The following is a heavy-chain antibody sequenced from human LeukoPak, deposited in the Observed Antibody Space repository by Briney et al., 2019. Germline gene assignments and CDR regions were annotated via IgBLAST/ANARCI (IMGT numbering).Heavy chain of an antibody. CDR3: ARAFLNGDHESYFDY. CDR2: INHSGST. J-gene: IGHJ4*02. CDR1: GGSFSGYY. Sequence: SETLSLTCAVYGGSFSGYYWSWIRQPPGKGLEWIGEINHSGSTNYNPSLKSRVTISVDTSKNQFSLKLSSVTAADTAVYYCARAFLNGDHESYFDYWGQGTLVTVSS. D-gene: IGHD4-17*01. V-gene: IGHV4-34*01.